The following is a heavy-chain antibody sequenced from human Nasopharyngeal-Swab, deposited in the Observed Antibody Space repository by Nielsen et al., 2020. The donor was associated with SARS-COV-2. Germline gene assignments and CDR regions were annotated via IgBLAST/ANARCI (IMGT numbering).Heavy chain of an antibody. CDR2: IYHSGST. Sequence: SETLSLTCTVSGGSISSSSYYWGWIRQPPGKGLEWIGNIYHSGSTYYNPSLKSRVTISVDTSKTQFSLKLNSVTAADTAVYYCARLVRILWFGGEYYFDYWGQGTLVTVSS. V-gene: IGHV4-39*07. J-gene: IGHJ4*02. CDR3: ARLVRILWFGGEYYFDY. CDR1: GGSISSSSYY. D-gene: IGHD3-10*01.